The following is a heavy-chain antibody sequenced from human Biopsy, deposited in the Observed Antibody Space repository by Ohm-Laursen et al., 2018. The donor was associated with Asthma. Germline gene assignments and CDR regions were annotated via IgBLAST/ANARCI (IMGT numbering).Heavy chain of an antibody. CDR3: ARDQGIAAAETIFDYYYYGMHV. J-gene: IGHJ6*02. CDR1: GFTFSSYA. D-gene: IGHD6-13*01. Sequence: SLRLSCAASGFTFSSYAMHWVRQAPGKGLEWVAVISYDGSNKYYADSVKGRFTISRDNSKNTLYLQMNSLRAEDTAVYYCARDQGIAAAETIFDYYYYGMHVWGQGTTVPVSS. CDR2: ISYDGSNK. V-gene: IGHV3-30-3*01.